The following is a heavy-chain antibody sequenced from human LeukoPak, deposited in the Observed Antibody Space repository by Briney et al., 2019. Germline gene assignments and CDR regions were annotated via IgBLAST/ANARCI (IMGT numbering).Heavy chain of an antibody. CDR2: ISWNSGSI. Sequence: LSLTCTVSGGSLSSYYWNWIRQPPGKGLEWVSGISWNSGSIGYADSVKGRFTISRDNAKNSLYLQMNSLRAEDTALYYCAKDIRWFGELTGLDYWGQGTLVTVSS. J-gene: IGHJ4*02. D-gene: IGHD3-10*01. CDR1: GGSLSSYY. V-gene: IGHV3-9*01. CDR3: AKDIRWFGELTGLDY.